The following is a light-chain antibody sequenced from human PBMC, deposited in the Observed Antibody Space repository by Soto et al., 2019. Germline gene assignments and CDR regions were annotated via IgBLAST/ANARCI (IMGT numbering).Light chain of an antibody. CDR3: SSYTSSNTWV. V-gene: IGLV2-14*01. CDR1: SSDVGGHNH. Sequence: QSALTQPASVSGSPGQSITISCTGTSSDVGGHNHVSWYQQHPGKVPKLMIYEVSNRPSGVSNRFSGYKSGNTASLTISWLQAEDEADYYCSSYTSSNTWVFAGGTKLTVL. J-gene: IGLJ3*02. CDR2: EVS.